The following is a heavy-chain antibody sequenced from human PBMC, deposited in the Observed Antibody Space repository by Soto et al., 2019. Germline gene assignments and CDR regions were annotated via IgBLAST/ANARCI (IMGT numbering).Heavy chain of an antibody. CDR1: GFSFSNYA. CDR2: IEISGRAT. V-gene: IGHV3-23*05. CDR3: AKGDGGYFDH. D-gene: IGHD3-16*01. Sequence: EVQLLESGGGLVQPGGSLRLSCIASGFSFSNYAMIWVRQAPGKGPEWVSSIEISGRATYYADAVKGRFTISRDDYKNAVYLQMNSLSGEDTAVYFCAKGDGGYFDHWGQGSLVTVSS. J-gene: IGHJ4*02.